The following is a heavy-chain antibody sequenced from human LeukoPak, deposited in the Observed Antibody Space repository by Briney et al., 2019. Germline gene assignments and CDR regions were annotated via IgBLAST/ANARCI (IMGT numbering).Heavy chain of an antibody. J-gene: IGHJ4*02. V-gene: IGHV1-46*01. CDR2: INPSGGST. CDR1: GYTFTSYY. D-gene: IGHD3-10*01. Sequence: ASVKVSCKASGYTFTSYYMHWVRQAPGQGLEWMGIINPSGGSTSYAQKFQGRVTMTRDTSTSTVYMELSSLRSEDTAVYYCARSRGKGVRPLAPFHYWGQGTLVTVSS. CDR3: ARSRGKGVRPLAPFHY.